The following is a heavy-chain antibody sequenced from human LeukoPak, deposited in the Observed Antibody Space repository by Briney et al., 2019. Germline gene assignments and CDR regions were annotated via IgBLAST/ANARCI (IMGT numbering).Heavy chain of an antibody. CDR2: ISGSGGST. CDR3: AKVPSDSSGRTGAY. CDR1: GFTFRSYA. V-gene: IGHV3-23*01. D-gene: IGHD3-22*01. Sequence: GGSLRLSCAASGFTFRSYAMNWVRQAPGKGLEWVSSISGSGGSTYYADSVKGRFTISRDNSKNTLYLQMNSLRAEDTAVYYCAKVPSDSSGRTGAYWGQGTLVTVSS. J-gene: IGHJ4*02.